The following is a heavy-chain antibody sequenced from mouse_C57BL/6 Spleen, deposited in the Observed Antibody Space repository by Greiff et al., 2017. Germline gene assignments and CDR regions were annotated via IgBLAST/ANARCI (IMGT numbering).Heavy chain of an antibody. CDR2: FDPETGGT. Sequence: QVQLQQSGAELVRPGASVTLSCKASGYTFTDYEMHWVKQTPVHGLEWIGAFDPETGGTAYNQKFKGKAILTADKSSSTAYMELRSLTSEDSAVYYCTRGRLLYFDYWGQGTTLTVSS. CDR3: TRGRLLYFDY. V-gene: IGHV1-15*01. D-gene: IGHD2-3*01. J-gene: IGHJ2*01. CDR1: GYTFTDYE.